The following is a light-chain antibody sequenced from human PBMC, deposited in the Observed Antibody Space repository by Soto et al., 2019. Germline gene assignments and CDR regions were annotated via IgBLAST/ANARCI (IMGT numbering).Light chain of an antibody. CDR2: RNS. CDR3: AAWDDNLSGFYV. CDR1: ASTIGRNY. Sequence: QSSLTQSPSASGTPGQRVTISCSGSASTIGRNYVYWYQQLPGTAPKLLIYRNSQRPSGVPDRFSGSKSGTSASLAISRLRSEDEADYYCAAWDDNLSGFYVFGDGTKVTVL. J-gene: IGLJ1*01. V-gene: IGLV1-47*01.